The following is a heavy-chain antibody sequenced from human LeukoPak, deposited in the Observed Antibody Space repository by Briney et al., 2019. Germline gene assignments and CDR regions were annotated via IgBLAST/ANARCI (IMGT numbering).Heavy chain of an antibody. V-gene: IGHV1-8*01. CDR3: ARGLEGPLGVALLSYYYYTDV. Sequence: ASVKVSCKASGYTFTSYDINWVRQATGQGLEWMGWMNPNSGNTGYAQKFQGRVTMTRNTSISTAYMELSSLRSEDTAVYYCARGLEGPLGVALLSYYYYTDVWGKGTTVTVSS. D-gene: IGHD3-3*01. CDR2: MNPNSGNT. J-gene: IGHJ6*03. CDR1: GYTFTSYD.